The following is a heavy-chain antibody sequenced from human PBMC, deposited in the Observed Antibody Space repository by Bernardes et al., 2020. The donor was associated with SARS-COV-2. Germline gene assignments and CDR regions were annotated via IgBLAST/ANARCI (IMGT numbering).Heavy chain of an antibody. CDR1: GGTINMFV. V-gene: IGHV1-69*13. D-gene: IGHD2-2*01. J-gene: IGHJ3*01. CDR2: IIPIFGTT. CDR3: ARGRDIVVEPSDSDASDV. Sequence: SVKVSGKASGGTINMFVMIWVRQAPGRRLEWMGGIIPIFGTTHYAQKFQGRVTITADESTSTAYLELRSLRSEDTAIYFCARGRDIVVEPSDSDASDVWGQGTMVTVST.